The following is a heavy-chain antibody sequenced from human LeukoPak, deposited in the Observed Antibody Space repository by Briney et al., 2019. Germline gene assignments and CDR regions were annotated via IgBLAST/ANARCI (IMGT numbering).Heavy chain of an antibody. Sequence: ASVKVSCKASGGTFSSYVISWVRQAPGQGLEWMGGIIPIFGTANYAQKFQGRVTITADESTSTAYMELSSLRSEDTAVYYCARLDTAMALGDWGQGTLVTVSS. V-gene: IGHV1-69*01. J-gene: IGHJ4*02. CDR3: ARLDTAMALGD. CDR1: GGTFSSYV. CDR2: IIPIFGTA. D-gene: IGHD5-18*01.